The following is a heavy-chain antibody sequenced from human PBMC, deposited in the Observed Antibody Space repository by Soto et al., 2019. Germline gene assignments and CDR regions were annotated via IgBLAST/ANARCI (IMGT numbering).Heavy chain of an antibody. Sequence: GASVKVSCKASGYTFTSYGISWVRQAPGQGLEWMGWISAYNGNTNYAQKLQGRVTISVDTSKNQFSLKLSSVTAADTAVYYCARLGTFYYYYMDVWGKGTTVTVSS. CDR2: ISAYNGNT. D-gene: IGHD1-26*01. CDR3: ARLGTFYYYYMDV. J-gene: IGHJ6*03. V-gene: IGHV1-18*01. CDR1: GYTFTSYG.